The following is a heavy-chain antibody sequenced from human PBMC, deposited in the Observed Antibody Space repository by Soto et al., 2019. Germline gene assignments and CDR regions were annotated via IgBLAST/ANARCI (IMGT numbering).Heavy chain of an antibody. Sequence: GASVKVSCKASGYTFTDYFMNWMRQAPGQRLEWMGWINAYNGNTSYAQKLQGRVTMTTDTSTSTAYMELRSLRSDDTAVYYCARDTYDFPNTPLDYWGQGTLVTVSS. CDR1: GYTFTDYF. J-gene: IGHJ4*02. CDR3: ARDTYDFPNTPLDY. CDR2: INAYNGNT. D-gene: IGHD3-3*01. V-gene: IGHV1-18*04.